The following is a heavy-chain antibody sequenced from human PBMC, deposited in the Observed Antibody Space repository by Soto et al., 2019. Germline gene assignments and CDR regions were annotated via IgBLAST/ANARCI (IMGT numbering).Heavy chain of an antibody. J-gene: IGHJ5*02. CDR1: GGSISSGDYY. CDR2: IYYSGST. CDR3: ERGWNCSRQGFDP. D-gene: IGHD2-15*01. V-gene: IGHV4-31*03. Sequence: QVQLQESGPGLVKPSQTLSLTCTVSGGSISSGDYYWSWIRQHPGKGLEWIGYIYYSGSTYYNPSLNSRVTISVDTSKNQVALKLSSVTATDTAVYSCERGWNCSRQGFDPWGQGTLVTVSS.